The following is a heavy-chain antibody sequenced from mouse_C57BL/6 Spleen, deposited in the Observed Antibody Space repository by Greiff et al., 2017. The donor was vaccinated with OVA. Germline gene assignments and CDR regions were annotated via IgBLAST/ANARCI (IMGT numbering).Heavy chain of an antibody. CDR3: ARGLYDYGFAY. D-gene: IGHD2-4*01. J-gene: IGHJ3*01. V-gene: IGHV5-17*01. Sequence: EVKLVESGGGLVKPGGSLKLSCAASGFTFSDYGMHWVRQAPEKGLEWVAYISSGSSTIYYADTVKGRFTISRDNAKNTLFLQMTSLRSEDTAMYYCARGLYDYGFAYWGQGTLVTVSA. CDR1: GFTFSDYG. CDR2: ISSGSSTI.